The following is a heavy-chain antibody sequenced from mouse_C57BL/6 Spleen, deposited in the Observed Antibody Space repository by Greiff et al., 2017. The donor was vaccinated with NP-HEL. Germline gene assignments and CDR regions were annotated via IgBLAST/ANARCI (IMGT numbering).Heavy chain of an antibody. CDR3: AIITTVVAHWYFDV. D-gene: IGHD1-1*01. V-gene: IGHV3-6*01. J-gene: IGHJ1*03. CDR2: ISYDGSN. Sequence: EVQLQQSGPGLVKPSPSLSLTCSVTGYSITSGYYWNWIRQFPGNKLEWMGYISYDGSNNYNPSLKNRISITRDTSKNQFFLKLNSVTTEDTATYYCAIITTVVAHWYFDVWGTGTTVTVSS. CDR1: GYSITSGYY.